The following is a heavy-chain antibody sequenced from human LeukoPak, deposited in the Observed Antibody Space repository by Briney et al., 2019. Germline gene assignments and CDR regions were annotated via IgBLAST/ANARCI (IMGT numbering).Heavy chain of an antibody. CDR3: ARGHAQLWYYYYYYMDV. Sequence: SETLSLTCAVYGGSFSGYYWSWIRQPPGKGLEWIGEINHSGSTNYNPSLRSRVTISVDTSKNQFSLKLSSVTAADTAVYYCARGHAQLWYYYYYYMDVWGKGTTVTVSS. V-gene: IGHV4-34*01. J-gene: IGHJ6*03. CDR1: GGSFSGYY. D-gene: IGHD5-18*01. CDR2: INHSGST.